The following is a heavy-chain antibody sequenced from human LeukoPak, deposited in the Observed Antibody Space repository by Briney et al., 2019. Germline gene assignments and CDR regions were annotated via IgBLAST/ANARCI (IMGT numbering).Heavy chain of an antibody. CDR3: ARGHRGSSGWDYYYYYYHMDV. Sequence: SETLSLTCAVYGGSFSGYYWSWIRQPPGKGLEWIGEINHSGSTNYNPSLKSRVTISVDTSKNQFSLKLSSVTAADTAVYYCARGHRGSSGWDYYYYYYHMDVWGKGTTVTVSS. J-gene: IGHJ6*03. V-gene: IGHV4-34*01. CDR1: GGSFSGYY. D-gene: IGHD6-19*01. CDR2: INHSGST.